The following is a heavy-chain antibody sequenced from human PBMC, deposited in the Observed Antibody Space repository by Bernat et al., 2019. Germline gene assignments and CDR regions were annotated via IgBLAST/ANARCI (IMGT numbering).Heavy chain of an antibody. J-gene: IGHJ6*03. V-gene: IGHV7-4-1*02. D-gene: IGHD5/OR15-5a*01. Sequence: QVQLVQSGSELKKPGASVKVSCKASGYTFTSYAMNWVRQAPGQGREWMGWINTNPGNPTYAQGFTGRFVFSLDTSVSTAYLQISSLKAEDTAVYYCARGPRSVYYYYYYMDVWGKGTTVTVSS. CDR1: GYTFTSYA. CDR2: INTNPGNP. CDR3: ARGPRSVYYYYYYMDV.